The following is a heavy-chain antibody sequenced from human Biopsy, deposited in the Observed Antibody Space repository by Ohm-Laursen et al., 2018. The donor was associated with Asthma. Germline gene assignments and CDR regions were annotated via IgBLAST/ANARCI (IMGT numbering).Heavy chain of an antibody. CDR1: GFAVSREH. D-gene: IGHD3-22*01. V-gene: IGHV3-53*01. J-gene: IGHJ4*02. Sequence: SLRLSCSASGFAVSREHMFWVRQAPGKGLEWVSVIYSGGTSHTAVSVRGRFTISRDYSKNTLYLQMHSLRTEDTAVYYCARGDSSNWSHYYFDYWGQGTLVTVSS. CDR3: ARGDSSNWSHYYFDY. CDR2: IYSGGTS.